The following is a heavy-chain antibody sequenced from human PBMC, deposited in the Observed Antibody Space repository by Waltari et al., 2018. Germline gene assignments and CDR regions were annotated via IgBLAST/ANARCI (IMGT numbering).Heavy chain of an antibody. CDR2: INAGNGNT. CDR1: GYTFTSYA. J-gene: IGHJ4*02. V-gene: IGHV1-3*01. CDR3: ARAHWGPDHFDY. Sequence: QVQLVQSGAEVKKPGASVTVSCKASGYTFTSYAMHWVRQAPGQRLEWMGWINAGNGNTKYSQKFQGRVTITRDTSASTAYMELSSLRSEDTAVYYCARAHWGPDHFDYWGQGTLVTVSS. D-gene: IGHD7-27*01.